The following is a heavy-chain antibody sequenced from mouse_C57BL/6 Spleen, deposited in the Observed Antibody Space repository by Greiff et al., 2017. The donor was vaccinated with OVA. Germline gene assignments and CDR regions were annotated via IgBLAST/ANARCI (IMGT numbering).Heavy chain of an antibody. J-gene: IGHJ4*01. CDR3: ARRLGPTTVDAMDY. CDR2: IHPNSGST. V-gene: IGHV1-64*01. CDR1: GYTFTSYW. D-gene: IGHD1-1*01. Sequence: QVQLKQPGAELVKPGASVKLSCKASGYTFTSYWMHWVKQRPGQGLEWIGMIHPNSGSTNYNEKFKSKATLTVDKSSSTAYMQLSSLTSEDSAVYYCARRLGPTTVDAMDYWGQGTSVTVSS.